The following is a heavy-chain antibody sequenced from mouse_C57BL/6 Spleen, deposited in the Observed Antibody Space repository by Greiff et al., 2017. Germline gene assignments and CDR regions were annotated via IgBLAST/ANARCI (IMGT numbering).Heavy chain of an antibody. CDR2: IYPSDSET. Sequence: VQLQQPGAELVRPGSSVKLSCKASGYTFTSYWLDWVQQRPGQGLEWIGNIYPSDSETHYNQKFKDKATLTVDKSSSTAYMQLSSLTSEDSAVYYCARAYYDHGGFAYWGQGTLVTVSA. J-gene: IGHJ3*01. V-gene: IGHV1-61*01. CDR1: GYTFTSYW. CDR3: ARAYYDHGGFAY. D-gene: IGHD2-4*01.